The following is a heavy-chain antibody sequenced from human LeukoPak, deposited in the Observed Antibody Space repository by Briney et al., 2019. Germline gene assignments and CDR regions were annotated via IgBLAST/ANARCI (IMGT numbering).Heavy chain of an antibody. D-gene: IGHD2-2*01. CDR1: GFTFSSYS. Sequence: GGSLRLSCAASGFTFSSYSMNWVRQAPGKGLEWVSSISSSSSYIYYADSVKGRFTISRDNAKNSLYLQMNSLRAEDTAVYYCARVLRYCISTSCQEEDYWGQGTLVTVSS. CDR3: ARVLRYCISTSCQEEDY. J-gene: IGHJ4*02. V-gene: IGHV3-21*01. CDR2: ISSSSSYI.